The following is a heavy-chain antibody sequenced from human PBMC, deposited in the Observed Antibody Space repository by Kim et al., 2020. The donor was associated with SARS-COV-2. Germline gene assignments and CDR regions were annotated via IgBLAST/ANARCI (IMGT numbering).Heavy chain of an antibody. J-gene: IGHJ6*02. V-gene: IGHV4-59*13. Sequence: SETLSLTCTVSGGSISSYYWSWIRQPPGKGLEWIGYIYYSGSTNYNPSLKSRVTISVDTSKNQFSLKLSSVTAADTAVYYCARLIGDFWSGYFFHYYGMDVWGQGTTVTVSS. CDR2: IYYSGST. CDR1: GGSISSYY. CDR3: ARLIGDFWSGYFFHYYGMDV. D-gene: IGHD3-3*01.